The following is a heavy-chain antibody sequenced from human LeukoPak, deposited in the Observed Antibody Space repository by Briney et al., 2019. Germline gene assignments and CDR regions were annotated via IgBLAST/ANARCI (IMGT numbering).Heavy chain of an antibody. J-gene: IGHJ5*02. Sequence: ASVKVSCKVSGYTLTELSMHWVRQAPGKGLTWMGGFDPEDGETIYEQKFHGRVTMTEDTSTDTAYMELSSLRSEDTAVYYCATDLGRFGEFRNGFDPWGQGTLVTVSS. CDR2: FDPEDGET. CDR1: GYTLTELS. V-gene: IGHV1-24*01. D-gene: IGHD3-10*01. CDR3: ATDLGRFGEFRNGFDP.